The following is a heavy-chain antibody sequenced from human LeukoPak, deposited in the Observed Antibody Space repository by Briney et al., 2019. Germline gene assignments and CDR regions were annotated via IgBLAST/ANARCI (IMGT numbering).Heavy chain of an antibody. Sequence: QTGGSLRLSCAASGFTFSSYWMHWVRQAPGKGLVWVSRINSDGSSTSYADSVKGRFTISRDNAKNTLYLQMNSLRAEDTAVYYCAREDIVVVVAATLDYYYYGMDVWGQGTTVTVSS. CDR1: GFTFSSYW. CDR3: AREDIVVVVAATLDYYYYGMDV. J-gene: IGHJ6*02. D-gene: IGHD2-15*01. CDR2: INSDGSST. V-gene: IGHV3-74*01.